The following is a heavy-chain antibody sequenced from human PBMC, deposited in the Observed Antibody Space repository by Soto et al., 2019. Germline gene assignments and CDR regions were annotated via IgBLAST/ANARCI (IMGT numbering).Heavy chain of an antibody. Sequence: QLLESGPGLVKPSETLSLTCTVSGGPISSSSYYWGWIRQPPGKGLEWIGSIYYSGSTYYNPSLKSRVTISVDTSKNQFSLKLSSVTAADTAVYYCARQEDDYGDYGPFDYWGQGTLVTVSS. CDR2: IYYSGST. CDR3: ARQEDDYGDYGPFDY. D-gene: IGHD4-17*01. J-gene: IGHJ4*02. V-gene: IGHV4-39*01. CDR1: GGPISSSSYY.